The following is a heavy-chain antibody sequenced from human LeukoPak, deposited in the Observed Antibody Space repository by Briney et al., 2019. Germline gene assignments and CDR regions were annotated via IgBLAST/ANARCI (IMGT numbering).Heavy chain of an antibody. J-gene: IGHJ4*02. Sequence: PGGSLRLSCVGSGFTFRSHAMSWVRQAPEKGLEFVSGIYENGGTTYYADSVKGRFSISRDNSKNTLYLQMDSLRGEDTAVYYCAKDGGPSSSGSQFFNYWGQGALVTVSS. CDR1: GFTFRSHA. CDR3: AKDGGPSSSGSQFFNY. D-gene: IGHD1-26*01. V-gene: IGHV3-23*01. CDR2: IYENGGTT.